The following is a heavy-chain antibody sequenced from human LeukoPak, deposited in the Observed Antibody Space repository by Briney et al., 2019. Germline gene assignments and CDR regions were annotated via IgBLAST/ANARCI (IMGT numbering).Heavy chain of an antibody. CDR2: INHSGST. CDR3: ARYPRIVVVKGPHDAFDI. J-gene: IGHJ3*02. CDR1: GGSFSGYY. V-gene: IGHV4-34*01. D-gene: IGHD3-22*01. Sequence: PSETLSLTCAVYGGSFSGYYWRWLRQTPGKGLEWIGEINHSGSTNYNPSLKSRVTISLDTCKNQFSLKLSSVTAADTDVYYCARYPRIVVVKGPHDAFDIWGQGTMVTVSS.